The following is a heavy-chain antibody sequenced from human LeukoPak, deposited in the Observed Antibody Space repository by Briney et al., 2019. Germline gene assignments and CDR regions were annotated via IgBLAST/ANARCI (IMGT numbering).Heavy chain of an antibody. CDR2: IYYSGST. Sequence: PSETLSLTCAVYGGSFSGYYWSWIRQPPGKGLEWIGYIYYSGSTNYNPSLKSRVTISVDTSKNQFSLKPSSVTAADTAVYYCARGSGFQLFDYWGQGTLVTVSS. CDR1: GGSFSGYY. CDR3: ARGSGFQLFDY. V-gene: IGHV4-59*01. J-gene: IGHJ4*02. D-gene: IGHD1-1*01.